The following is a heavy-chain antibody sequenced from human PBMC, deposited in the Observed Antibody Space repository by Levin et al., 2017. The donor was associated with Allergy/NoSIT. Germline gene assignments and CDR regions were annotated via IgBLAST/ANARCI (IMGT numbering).Heavy chain of an antibody. CDR1: GFTFSSYG. V-gene: IGHV3-30*18. J-gene: IGHJ3*02. D-gene: IGHD1-26*01. CDR3: AKEGASGTGGAFDI. Sequence: GGSLRLSCAASGFTFSSYGMHWVRQAPGKVLEWVAVISYDGSNKYYADSVKGRFTISRDNSKNTLYLQMNSLRAEDTAVYYCAKEGASGTGGAFDIWGQGTMVTVSS. CDR2: ISYDGSNK.